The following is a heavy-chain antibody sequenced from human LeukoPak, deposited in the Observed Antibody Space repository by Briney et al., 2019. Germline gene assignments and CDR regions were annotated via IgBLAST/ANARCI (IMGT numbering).Heavy chain of an antibody. CDR3: AGIGGVAGRDY. CDR1: GGTLSGFY. Sequence: PSETLSLTCAVSGGTLSGFYLSWVRQPPGKGLEWIGEINHSGSTNYNPSLKSRVTISADTSKKQFSLKMSSVTAADTAVYYCAGIGGVAGRDYWGQGTLVTVSS. V-gene: IGHV4-34*08. J-gene: IGHJ4*02. D-gene: IGHD6-19*01. CDR2: INHSGST.